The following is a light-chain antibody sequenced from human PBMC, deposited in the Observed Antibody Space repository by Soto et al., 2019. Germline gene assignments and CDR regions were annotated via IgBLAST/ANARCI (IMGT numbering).Light chain of an antibody. V-gene: IGKV3-20*01. CDR1: QSVSSNY. CDR3: QQSDSSPQLT. CDR2: GAF. J-gene: IGKJ4*01. Sequence: EIVLTQSPGTLSLSPGERATLSCRASQSVSSNYLAWYQQNRGQAPTLLIYGAFNRASGFPDRFSGSGSGTDFTLPISRLEHEDFAVYYCQQSDSSPQLTFGGGTRVEIK.